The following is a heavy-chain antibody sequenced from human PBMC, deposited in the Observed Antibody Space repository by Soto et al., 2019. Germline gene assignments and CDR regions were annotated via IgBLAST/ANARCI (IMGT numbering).Heavy chain of an antibody. J-gene: IGHJ3*01. CDR1: GYTFTSYA. D-gene: IGHD2-15*01. V-gene: IGHV1-3*01. CDR2: INAGNGNT. Sequence: GASVKVSCKASGYTFTSYAMHWVRQAPGQRLEWMGWINAGNGNTKYSQKFQGRVTITRDTSASTAYMELSSLRAEDTAVYYCAKDLGRPRGSLKNDAFDVWGQGTMVTVSS. CDR3: AKDLGRPRGSLKNDAFDV.